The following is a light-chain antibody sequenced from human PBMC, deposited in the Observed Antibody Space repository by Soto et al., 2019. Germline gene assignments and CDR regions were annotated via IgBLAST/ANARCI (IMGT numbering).Light chain of an antibody. CDR1: QHIRNF. V-gene: IGKV1-33*01. Sequence: DIQMTQSPSSLSASVGDRVTITCRASQHIRNFLNWYQQKPGKAPRLLISDTSNLETGVPSRFRGSGSGTDFTLSITSLQPEDVATYFCQQYDDLPTFGRGTKV. J-gene: IGKJ2*01. CDR3: QQYDDLPT. CDR2: DTS.